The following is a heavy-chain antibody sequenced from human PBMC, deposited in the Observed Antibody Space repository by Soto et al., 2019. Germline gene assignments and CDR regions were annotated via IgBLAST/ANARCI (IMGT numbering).Heavy chain of an antibody. V-gene: IGHV4-30-2*01. Sequence: QLQLQESGSGLVKPSQTLSLTCAVSGVSISSGGYSWSWIRQPPGKGLEWIGYMYHSGSTYYNPSLKRRVTRPVDRSKNQFSLNLSSVTAADTAMYYCARANDDFWRALDYWGQGTVVTVSS. CDR3: ARANDDFWRALDY. D-gene: IGHD3-3*01. J-gene: IGHJ4*02. CDR2: MYHSGST. CDR1: GVSISSGGYS.